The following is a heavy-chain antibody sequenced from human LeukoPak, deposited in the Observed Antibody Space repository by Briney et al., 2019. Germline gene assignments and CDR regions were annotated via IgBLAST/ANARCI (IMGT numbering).Heavy chain of an antibody. CDR1: GYTFTSYG. CDR3: ARLRYSGSYISYYYGMDV. D-gene: IGHD1-26*01. V-gene: IGHV1-18*01. Sequence: ASVKVSCKASGYTFTSYGISWVRQAPGQGLEWMGWISAYNGNTNYAQKLQGRVTMTTDTSTSTAYMELRSLRSDDTAVYYCARLRYSGSYISYYYGMDVWGQGTTVTVSS. CDR2: ISAYNGNT. J-gene: IGHJ6*02.